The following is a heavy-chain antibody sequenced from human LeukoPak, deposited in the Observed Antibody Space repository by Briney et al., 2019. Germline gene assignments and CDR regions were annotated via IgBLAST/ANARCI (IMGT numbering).Heavy chain of an antibody. CDR2: IRYDGSNK. D-gene: IGHD5-12*01. V-gene: IGHV3-30*02. CDR1: GFTFSSYG. CDR3: AKDPLNSGDAFDI. Sequence: GGSLRLSRAASGFTFSSYGMHWVRQAPGKGLEWVAFIRYDGSNKYYADSVKGRFTISRDNSKNTLYLQMNSLRAEDTAVYYCAKDPLNSGDAFDIWGQGTMVTVSS. J-gene: IGHJ3*02.